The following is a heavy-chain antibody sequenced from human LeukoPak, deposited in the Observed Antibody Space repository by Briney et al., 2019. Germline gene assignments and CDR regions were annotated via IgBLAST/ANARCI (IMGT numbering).Heavy chain of an antibody. CDR1: GGSISSYY. D-gene: IGHD6-19*01. V-gene: IGHV4-59*01. CDR2: IYYSGST. J-gene: IGHJ3*02. CDR3: ARGSRYSGWWPQRSNDAFDI. Sequence: PSETLSLTCTVSGGSISSYYWSWLRQPPGKGLGWMGYIYYSGSTNYNPSLKSRVTISVDTSKNQFSLKLSSVTAADTAVYYCARGSRYSGWWPQRSNDAFDIWGQGTMVTVSS.